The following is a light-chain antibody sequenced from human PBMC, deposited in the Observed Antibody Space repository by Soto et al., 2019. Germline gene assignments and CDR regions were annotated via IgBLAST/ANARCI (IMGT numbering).Light chain of an antibody. V-gene: IGLV2-14*02. J-gene: IGLJ3*02. CDR1: SSDVGSYNL. CDR2: EVS. Sequence: QSALTQPASVSGSPGQSITISCTGTSSDVGSYNLVSWYQQHPGKAPKLMIYEVSNRPSGVSNRFSGSKSGNTASLTISGLQAEDEADYYCSSYTSSSTWLFGGGTKVTVL. CDR3: SSYTSSSTWL.